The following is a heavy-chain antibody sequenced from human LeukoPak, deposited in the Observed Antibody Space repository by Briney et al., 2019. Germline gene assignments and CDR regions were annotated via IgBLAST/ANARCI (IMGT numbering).Heavy chain of an antibody. CDR1: GFTFSSYA. CDR2: ISYDGGNK. CDR3: ARVPRPKDGMDV. J-gene: IGHJ6*02. Sequence: GRSLRLSCAASGFTFSSYAMHWVRQAPGKGLEWVAVISYDGGNKYYADSVKGRFTISRDNSKNTLYLQMNSLRAEDTAVYYCARVPRPKDGMDVWGQGTTVTVSS. V-gene: IGHV3-30-3*01.